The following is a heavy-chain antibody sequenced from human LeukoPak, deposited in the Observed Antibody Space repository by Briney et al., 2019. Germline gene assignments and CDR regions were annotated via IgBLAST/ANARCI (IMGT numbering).Heavy chain of an antibody. CDR1: GGTFSSYA. D-gene: IGHD2-21*02. J-gene: IGHJ4*02. CDR3: ASWFDYGGDCDRYYFDY. V-gene: IGHV1-69*04. Sequence: SVTVSCKASGGTFSSYAISWVRQAPGQGLEWMGRIIPILGIANYAQKFQGRVTITADKSTSTAYMELSSLRSEDTAVYYCASWFDYGGDCDRYYFDYWGQGTLVAVSS. CDR2: IIPILGIA.